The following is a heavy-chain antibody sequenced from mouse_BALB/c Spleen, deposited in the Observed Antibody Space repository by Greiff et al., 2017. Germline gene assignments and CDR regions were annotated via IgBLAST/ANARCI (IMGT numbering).Heavy chain of an antibody. CDR2: ISSGGST. D-gene: IGHD1-1*01. J-gene: IGHJ2*01. CDR1: GFTFSSYA. V-gene: IGHV5-6-5*01. Sequence: EVHLVESGGGLVKPGGSLKLSCAASGFTFSSYAMSWVRQTPEKRLEWVASISSGGSTYYPDSVKGRFTISRDNARNILYLQMSSLRSEDTAMYYCARGGFITTVVATDYWGQGTTLTVSS. CDR3: ARGGFITTVVATDY.